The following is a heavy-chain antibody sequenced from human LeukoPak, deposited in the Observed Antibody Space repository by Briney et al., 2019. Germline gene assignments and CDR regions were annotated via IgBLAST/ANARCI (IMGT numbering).Heavy chain of an antibody. CDR3: ARDQGLWFGKPRDYCYYYGMDV. V-gene: IGHV3-20*04. D-gene: IGHD3-10*01. J-gene: IGHJ6*02. CDR1: GFTFDDYG. CDR2: INWNGGST. Sequence: GGSLRLSCAASGFTFDDYGMSWVRQAPGKGLEWVSGINWNGGSTGYADSVKGRFTISRDNSKNTLYLQMNSLRAEDTAVYYCARDQGLWFGKPRDYCYYYGMDVWGQGTTVTVSS.